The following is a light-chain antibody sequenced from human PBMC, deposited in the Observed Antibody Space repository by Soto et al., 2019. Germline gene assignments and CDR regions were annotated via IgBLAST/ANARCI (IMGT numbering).Light chain of an antibody. CDR1: QSVGSA. V-gene: IGKV3-15*01. CDR2: AAS. CDR3: QQYKNWPPLT. J-gene: IGKJ4*01. Sequence: EIVMTQSPATLSVSPGETATLSCRASQSVGSAVAWYQHKPGQAPRLLIVAASMRATGVPGRFSGGGSGTAFTLTISSLQSEDFAVYYCQQYKNWPPLTFGGGTTVEIK.